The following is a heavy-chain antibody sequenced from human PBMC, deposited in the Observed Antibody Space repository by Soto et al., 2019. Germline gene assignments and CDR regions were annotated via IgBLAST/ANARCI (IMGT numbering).Heavy chain of an antibody. J-gene: IGHJ6*02. CDR1: GFTFSSYA. Sequence: QVQLVESGGGVVQPGRSLRLSCAASGFTFSSYAMHWVRQAPGKGLEWVAVISYDGSNKYYADSVKGRFTISRDNSKNTLYLQMNSLRAEDTAVYYCAREGSNWDYYYGMDVWGQGTTVTVS. CDR2: ISYDGSNK. V-gene: IGHV3-30-3*01. D-gene: IGHD7-27*01. CDR3: AREGSNWDYYYGMDV.